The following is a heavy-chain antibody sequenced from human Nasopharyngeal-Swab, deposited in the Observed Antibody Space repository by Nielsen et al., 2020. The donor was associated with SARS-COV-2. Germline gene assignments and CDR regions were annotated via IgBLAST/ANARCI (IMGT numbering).Heavy chain of an antibody. J-gene: IGHJ4*02. Sequence: SETLSLTCTVSGGSISSGDYYWSWIRQPPGKGLEWIGHIYYSGSTYYNPSLKSRVTISVDTSKNQFSLKLSSVTAADTAVYYCARGSTYYYDSTLSEIDYWGQGTLVTVSS. D-gene: IGHD3-22*01. CDR3: ARGSTYYYDSTLSEIDY. V-gene: IGHV4-30-4*01. CDR1: GGSISSGDYY. CDR2: IYYSGST.